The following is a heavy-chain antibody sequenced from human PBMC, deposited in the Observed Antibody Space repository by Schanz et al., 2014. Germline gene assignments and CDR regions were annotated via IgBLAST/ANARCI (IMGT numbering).Heavy chain of an antibody. CDR1: TFTFSSDW. CDR3: MRVSFADPRLYRGRDRDIDY. CDR2: IKEDGSVK. V-gene: IGHV3-7*02. D-gene: IGHD3-10*01. Sequence: EVQLAESGGGLVQPGGSLRLSCAASTFTFSSDWMSWVRQAPGKGLEWVANIKEDGSVKDYVDSVKGRFTISRDNAKNSLYLQMNNLRAEDTAVYYCMRVSFADPRLYRGRDRDIDYWGQGTLVTVSS. J-gene: IGHJ4*02.